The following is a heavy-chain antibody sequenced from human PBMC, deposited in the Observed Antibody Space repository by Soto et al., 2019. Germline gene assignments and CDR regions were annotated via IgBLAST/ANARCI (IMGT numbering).Heavy chain of an antibody. V-gene: IGHV4-59*01. Sequence: SETLSLTCTVSGGSINSYYWSWIRQPPGKGLEWIGYMYYSGSTNYNPSFNSRVTMSVDTSKNQFSLNLNFVTAADTAVYYCARVRQWLSNHWYFDLWGRGILVPVS. J-gene: IGHJ2*01. CDR3: ARVRQWLSNHWYFDL. CDR1: GGSINSYY. CDR2: MYYSGST. D-gene: IGHD6-19*01.